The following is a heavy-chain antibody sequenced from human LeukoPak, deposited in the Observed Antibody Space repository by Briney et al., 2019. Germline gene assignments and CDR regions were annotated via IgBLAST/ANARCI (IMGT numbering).Heavy chain of an antibody. Sequence: GGSLRLSCAASGFAFSRYWMHWVRQAPGKGLVWVSRVNGDGSTTTYADSVRGRFTISRDNSKSTLSLQMNSLRAEDTAIYYCATYRQVLLPFESWGQGTLVTVSS. V-gene: IGHV3-74*01. CDR2: VNGDGSTT. CDR3: ATYRQVLLPFES. CDR1: GFAFSRYW. D-gene: IGHD2-8*02. J-gene: IGHJ4*02.